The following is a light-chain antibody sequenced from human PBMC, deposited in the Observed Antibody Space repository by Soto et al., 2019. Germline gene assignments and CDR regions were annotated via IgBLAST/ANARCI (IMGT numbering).Light chain of an antibody. Sequence: EIVLTQSPGTLSLSPGERVTLSCRASQSIASNYLAWYQQKPGQAPRLLISGASSRAAGIPDRFSGSGSGTDFTLTVRRLEPADFAVYYCQQYGSSPYTFGPGTKVEI. V-gene: IGKV3-20*01. J-gene: IGKJ3*01. CDR1: QSIASNY. CDR2: GAS. CDR3: QQYGSSPYT.